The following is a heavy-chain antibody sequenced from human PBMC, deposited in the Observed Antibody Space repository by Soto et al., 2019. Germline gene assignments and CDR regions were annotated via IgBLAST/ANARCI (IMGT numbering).Heavy chain of an antibody. J-gene: IGHJ3*02. CDR1: GGSISSYY. Sequence: PPETLSITFTVSGGSISSYYWSWIRQPPGKGLEWIGYIYYSGSTNYNPSLKSRVTISVDTSKNQFSLKLSSVTAADTAVYYCARNYADDYIWGSYRDAFDIWGQGTMVTVSS. CDR2: IYYSGST. CDR3: ARNYADDYIWGSYRDAFDI. V-gene: IGHV4-59*08. D-gene: IGHD3-16*02.